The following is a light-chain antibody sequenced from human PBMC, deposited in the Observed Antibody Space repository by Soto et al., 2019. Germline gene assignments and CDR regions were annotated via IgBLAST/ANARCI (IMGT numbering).Light chain of an antibody. CDR3: QQSYSTPLT. CDR1: QSISSY. J-gene: IGKJ4*01. CDR2: AAS. V-gene: IGKV1-39*01. Sequence: DIQMTQSPSSLSASVGDRVTITCRASQSISSYLNWYQQKPGKALKLLIYAASSLQSGVPSRFSGGGSGTDFTLTISSLQPEDFATYYCQQSYSTPLTFGGGTKVEIK.